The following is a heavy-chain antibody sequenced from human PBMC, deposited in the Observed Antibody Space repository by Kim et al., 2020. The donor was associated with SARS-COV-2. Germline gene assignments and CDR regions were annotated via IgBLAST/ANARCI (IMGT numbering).Heavy chain of an antibody. Sequence: LESRVTISVDTSKNQFSLKLGSVTAADTAVYYCARGRITIFGVVTEFDYWGQGTLVTVSS. D-gene: IGHD3-3*01. CDR3: ARGRITIFGVVTEFDY. J-gene: IGHJ4*02. V-gene: IGHV4-31*02.